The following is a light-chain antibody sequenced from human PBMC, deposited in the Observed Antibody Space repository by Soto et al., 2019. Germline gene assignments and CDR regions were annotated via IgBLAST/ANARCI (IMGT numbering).Light chain of an antibody. CDR1: SSDIGTYDH. CDR3: ISYTVSRSYV. V-gene: IGLV2-14*01. J-gene: IGLJ1*01. Sequence: QSVLTQPASVSGSPGQSITISCSGTSSDIGTYDHVAWFQQFPGKTPKLVIYSVSDRPSGVSYRFSGSKSDNTASLTISGLQADDEADYYCISYTVSRSYVFGTGTKLTVL. CDR2: SVS.